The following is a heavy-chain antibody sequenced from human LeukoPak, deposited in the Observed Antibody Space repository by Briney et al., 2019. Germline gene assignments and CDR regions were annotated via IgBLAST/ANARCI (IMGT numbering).Heavy chain of an antibody. J-gene: IGHJ5*02. D-gene: IGHD3-22*01. Sequence: ASVKVSCKASGYTFTGYYMHWMRQAPGQGLEWMGWINPNSGGTNYAQKFQGRVTMTRDTSISTAYMELSRLRSDDTAVYYCARYYYDSSGYSLWFDPWGQGTLVTVSS. V-gene: IGHV1-2*02. CDR2: INPNSGGT. CDR1: GYTFTGYY. CDR3: ARYYYDSSGYSLWFDP.